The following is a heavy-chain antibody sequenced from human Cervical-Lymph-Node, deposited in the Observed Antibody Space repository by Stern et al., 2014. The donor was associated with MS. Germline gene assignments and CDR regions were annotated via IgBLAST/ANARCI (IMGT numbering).Heavy chain of an antibody. V-gene: IGHV1-18*01. J-gene: IGHJ6*02. CDR1: GYTFTTYG. CDR3: ARDSGSSTWSYQGMDV. CDR2: IRVYNGNT. Sequence: QVQLVQSGAEVKKPGASVKVSCKASGYTFTTYGISWVRQAPGQGLEWMGWIRVYNGNTKFAQKLQGRVTMTTDTSTSTAYMELRSLRSDDTAVYYCARDSGSSTWSYQGMDVWGQGTTVTVSS. D-gene: IGHD6-13*01.